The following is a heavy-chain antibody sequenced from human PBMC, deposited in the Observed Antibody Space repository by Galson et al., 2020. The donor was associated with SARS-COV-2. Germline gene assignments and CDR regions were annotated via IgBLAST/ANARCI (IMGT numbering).Heavy chain of an antibody. CDR2: IRSRTNNYAT. Sequence: GGSLRLSCAASGFNFSGAVMHWVRQASGKGLEWVGRIRSRTNNYATGYAASVKGRFIISRDDSKKTAYLQMNSLKTEDTAVYYCTTINYWGQGTLVTVSS. CDR1: GFNFSGAV. CDR3: TTINY. J-gene: IGHJ4*02. V-gene: IGHV3-73*01.